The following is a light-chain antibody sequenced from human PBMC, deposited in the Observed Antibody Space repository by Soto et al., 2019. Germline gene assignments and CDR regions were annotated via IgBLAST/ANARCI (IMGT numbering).Light chain of an antibody. CDR2: EGS. Sequence: QSVLTQPASVSGSPGQSITISCTGTSSDVGSYNLVSWYQQHPGKAPKLMIYEGSKRPSGVSNRFSGSKSGNTASLTISGLRAEDEADYYCCSYAGSSTFEVFGGGTKLTVL. J-gene: IGLJ2*01. V-gene: IGLV2-23*03. CDR1: SSDVGSYNL. CDR3: CSYAGSSTFEV.